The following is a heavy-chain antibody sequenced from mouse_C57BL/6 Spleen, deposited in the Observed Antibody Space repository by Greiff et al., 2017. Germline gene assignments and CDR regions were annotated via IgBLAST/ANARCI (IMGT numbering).Heavy chain of an antibody. D-gene: IGHD4-1*01. CDR2: INPSNGGT. CDR3: ARTGTFSYWYFDV. Sequence: QVQLQQPGTELVKPGASVKLSCKASGYTFTSYWMHWVKQRPGQGLEWIGNINPSNGGTNYNETFKSKATLTVDKSSSTAYMQLSSLTSEDSAVYYCARTGTFSYWYFDVWGTGTTVTVSS. V-gene: IGHV1-53*01. CDR1: GYTFTSYW. J-gene: IGHJ1*03.